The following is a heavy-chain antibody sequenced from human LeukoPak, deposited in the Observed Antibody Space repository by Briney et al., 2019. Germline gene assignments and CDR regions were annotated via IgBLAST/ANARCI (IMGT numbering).Heavy chain of an antibody. CDR2: ITSRSTYI. V-gene: IGHV3-21*01. D-gene: IGHD3-22*01. J-gene: IGHJ6*03. Sequence: GGSLRLSCAASGFTFTSCGMSWVRQAPGKGLEWVSSITSRSTYIYYADSVKGRFTISRDNAKNSLYLQMNSLRAEDTAVYYCARECDSSGYYGVVRYYYYMDVWGKGTTVTVSS. CDR3: ARECDSSGYYGVVRYYYYMDV. CDR1: GFTFTSCG.